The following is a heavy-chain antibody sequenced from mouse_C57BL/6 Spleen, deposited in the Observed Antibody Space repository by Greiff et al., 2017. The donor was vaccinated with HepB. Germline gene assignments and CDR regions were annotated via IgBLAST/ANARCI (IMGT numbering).Heavy chain of an antibody. J-gene: IGHJ2*01. CDR3: ARDGNYYFDY. V-gene: IGHV1-52*01. CDR1: GYTFTSYW. D-gene: IGHD2-1*01. CDR2: IDPSDSET. Sequence: QVQLQQPGVELVRPGSSVKLSCKASGYTFTSYWMHWVKQRPIQGLEWIGNIDPSDSETHYNQKFKDKATLTVDKSSSTAYMQLSSLTSEDSAVYYCARDGNYYFDYWGQGTTLTVSA.